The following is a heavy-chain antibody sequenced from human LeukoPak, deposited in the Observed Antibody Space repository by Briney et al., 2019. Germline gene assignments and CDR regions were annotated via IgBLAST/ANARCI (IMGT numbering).Heavy chain of an antibody. J-gene: IGHJ4*02. D-gene: IGHD6-19*01. CDR1: GFSFSSYW. V-gene: IGHV3-7*05. CDR2: IKQDGSEK. Sequence: GGSLRLSCAGSGFSFSSYWMTWVRQAPGKGPEWVATIKQDGSEKYYVDSVKGRFTISRDNAKNSLYLQTNSLRAEDTAVYYCARVGGWYAGDSWGQGTLVTVSS. CDR3: ARVGGWYAGDS.